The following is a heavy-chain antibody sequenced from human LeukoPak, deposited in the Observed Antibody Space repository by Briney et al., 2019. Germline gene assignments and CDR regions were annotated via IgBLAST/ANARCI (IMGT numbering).Heavy chain of an antibody. CDR2: INHSGST. Sequence: PSETLSLTCAVYGGSFSGYYWSWIRQPPGKGLEWIGEINHSGSTNYNPSLTSRVTISVDTSKNQFSLKLSSVTAADTAVYYCARGRRMYYDFWSGYYFFDYWGQGTLVTVSS. CDR1: GGSFSGYY. CDR3: ARGRRMYYDFWSGYYFFDY. D-gene: IGHD3-3*01. J-gene: IGHJ4*02. V-gene: IGHV4-34*01.